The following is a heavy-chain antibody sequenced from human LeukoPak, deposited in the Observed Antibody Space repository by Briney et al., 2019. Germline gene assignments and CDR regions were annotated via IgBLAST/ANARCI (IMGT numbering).Heavy chain of an antibody. V-gene: IGHV1-2*02. J-gene: IGHJ5*01. Sequence: EASVKVSCKASGYTFTGYYVHWVRQAPGQGLEWMGWINPNNGGTNYAQKFQGRVIMTRDTSISTAYMELSRLRSHDTAVYYCAGIIVAPGTGWFDSWGQGTLVTVSS. CDR1: GYTFTGYY. CDR2: INPNNGGT. CDR3: AGIIVAPGTGWFDS. D-gene: IGHD6-13*01.